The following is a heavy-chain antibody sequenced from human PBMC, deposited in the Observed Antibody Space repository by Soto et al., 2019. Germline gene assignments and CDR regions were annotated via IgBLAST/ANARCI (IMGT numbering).Heavy chain of an antibody. CDR3: ASVSYSGYDSDAFDI. CDR2: IISSNSYI. D-gene: IGHD5-12*01. J-gene: IGHJ3*02. Sequence: ESGGGLVKPGGSLRLSCAASGFTFSSYTINWVRQAPGKGLEWVSSIISSNSYIYYADSVKGRFTISRDNARNSLFLQMNSLRAEDTAVYYCASVSYSGYDSDAFDIWGQGTMVIVSS. V-gene: IGHV3-21*01. CDR1: GFTFSSYT.